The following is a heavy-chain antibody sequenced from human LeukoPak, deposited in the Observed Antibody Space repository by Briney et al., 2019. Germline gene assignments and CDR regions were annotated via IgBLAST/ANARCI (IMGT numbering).Heavy chain of an antibody. CDR3: ARSEAPTVRGVIMVNWVDP. CDR1: GGSISSYF. D-gene: IGHD3-10*01. CDR2: IYYSGST. V-gene: IGHV4-59*01. Sequence: SETLSLTCTVSGGSISSYFWSWIRQPPGKGLEWIGYIYYSGSTNYNYNPSLKSRVTIPVDTSKNQFSLKLRSVTAADTAVYYCARSEAPTVRGVIMVNWVDPWGQGSLVTVSS. J-gene: IGHJ5*02.